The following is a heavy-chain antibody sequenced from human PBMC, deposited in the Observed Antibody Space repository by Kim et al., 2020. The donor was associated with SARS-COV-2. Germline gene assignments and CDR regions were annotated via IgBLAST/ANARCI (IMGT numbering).Heavy chain of an antibody. D-gene: IGHD5-18*01. V-gene: IGHV4-34*13. J-gene: IGHJ4*02. CDR3: ARGGGYSYGAIDY. Sequence: IPSLKRRHTISVAPSKNQFSLKLSSVTAADTAVYYCARGGGYSYGAIDYWGQGTLVTVSS.